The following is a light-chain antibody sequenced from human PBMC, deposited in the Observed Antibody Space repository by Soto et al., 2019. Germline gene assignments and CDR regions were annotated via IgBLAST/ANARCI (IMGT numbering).Light chain of an antibody. V-gene: IGLV2-14*01. CDR1: SSDVGAYKY. Sequence: QSVLTQPASVSGSPGQSITISCTGTSSDVGAYKYVSWYQQYPGKAPKVMIYEVSNRPSGVSNRFSGSKSGNTAFLTISGLQAEDEADYYCSSYTTRSTRVFGGGTKLTVL. CDR3: SSYTTRSTRV. J-gene: IGLJ2*01. CDR2: EVS.